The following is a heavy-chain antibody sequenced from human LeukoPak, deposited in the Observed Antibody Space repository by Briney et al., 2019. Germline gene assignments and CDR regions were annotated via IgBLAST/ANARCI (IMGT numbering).Heavy chain of an antibody. CDR2: MHYSGST. Sequence: SETLSLTCTVSGASFSSSTYYWAWIRQPPGEGLEWIGSMHYSGSTYYNPSLKSRVTMSVDTSKNQFSLKLSSVSAADTAVYYCARHAGGIAATGTRPFDYWGQGTLVTVSS. V-gene: IGHV4-39*01. D-gene: IGHD6-13*01. J-gene: IGHJ4*02. CDR1: GASFSSSTYY. CDR3: ARHAGGIAATGTRPFDY.